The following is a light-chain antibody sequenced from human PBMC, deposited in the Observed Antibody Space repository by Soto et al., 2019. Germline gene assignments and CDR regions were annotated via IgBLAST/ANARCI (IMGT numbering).Light chain of an antibody. V-gene: IGKV1-27*01. Sequence: DIQMTQSPSSLYASVGDGVTITCRASQGISNYLAWYQQKPGKVPKLLIYAASTLQLGVPSRFSGSGSGTDFTLTISTLQPEDVATYYCQNYNGAPWTFGQGTKVELK. CDR1: QGISNY. J-gene: IGKJ1*01. CDR2: AAS. CDR3: QNYNGAPWT.